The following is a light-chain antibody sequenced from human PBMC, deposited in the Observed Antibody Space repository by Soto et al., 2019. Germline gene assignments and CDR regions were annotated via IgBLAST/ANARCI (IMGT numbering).Light chain of an antibody. CDR1: QSIYTY. CDR3: QQTYSTPLT. J-gene: IGKJ4*01. CDR2: AAS. V-gene: IGKV1-39*01. Sequence: IQVTQSPSTLSSSVGDRVTITCRASQSIYTYLSWYQQKPGKAPKLLISAASSLESWVPSRFSGSGSGTDFSLTISSLQPEDFATYYCQQTYSTPLTFGGGTKVDI.